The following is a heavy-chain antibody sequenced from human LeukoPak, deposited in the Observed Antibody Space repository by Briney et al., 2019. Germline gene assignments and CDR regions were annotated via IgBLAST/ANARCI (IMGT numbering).Heavy chain of an antibody. CDR1: GGSISSGSYY. J-gene: IGHJ6*03. Sequence: SETLSLTCTVSGGSISSGSYYWSWIRQPAGKGLEWIGRIYTSGSTNYNPSLKSRVTISVDTSKNQFSLKLSSVTAADTAVYYCARERITIFVLGYYYYMDVWGKGTTVTVSS. D-gene: IGHD3-3*01. V-gene: IGHV4-61*02. CDR2: IYTSGST. CDR3: ARERITIFVLGYYYYMDV.